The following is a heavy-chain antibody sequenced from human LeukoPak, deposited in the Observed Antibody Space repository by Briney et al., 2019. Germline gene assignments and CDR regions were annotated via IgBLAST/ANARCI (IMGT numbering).Heavy chain of an antibody. CDR3: ARDTAVGTRYFDY. CDR2: IYYSGST. J-gene: IGHJ4*02. D-gene: IGHD5-18*01. CDR1: GGSISISSNY. V-gene: IGHV4-39*02. Sequence: SETLSLTCTVAGGSISISSNYWGWIRQPPGKGLEWIGSIYYSGSTYYNPSLKSRVTISVDTSKNQFSLKLSSVTAADTAVYYCARDTAVGTRYFDYWGQGTLVTVSS.